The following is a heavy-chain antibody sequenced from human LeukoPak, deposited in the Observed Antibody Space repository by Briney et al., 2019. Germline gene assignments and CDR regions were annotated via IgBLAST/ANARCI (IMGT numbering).Heavy chain of an antibody. J-gene: IGHJ4*02. V-gene: IGHV4-59*01. CDR1: GGSISSYH. CDR2: IYYSGST. D-gene: IGHD5-24*01. Sequence: KPSETLSLTCTVSGGSISSYHWSWIRQPPGKGLEWIGYIYYSGSTNYNPSLKSRVTISVDTSKNQFSLKLSSVTAADTAVYYCARGHNGYNCDWGQGSLVTVSS. CDR3: ARGHNGYNCD.